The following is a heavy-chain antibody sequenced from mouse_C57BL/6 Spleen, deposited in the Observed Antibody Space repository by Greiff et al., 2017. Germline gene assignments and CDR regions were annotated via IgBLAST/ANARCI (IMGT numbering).Heavy chain of an antibody. V-gene: IGHV1-55*01. CDR3: ARSTTVVEKAWFAD. CDR2: IYPGSGST. Sequence: QVQLQQPGAELVKPGASVKMSCKASGYTFTSYWITWVKQRPGQGLEWIGDIYPGSGSTNYTEKFKSKATLTVDTSSSTAYMQLSSLTSEDSAVDYCARSTTVVEKAWFADWGQGTLVTVSA. D-gene: IGHD1-1*01. J-gene: IGHJ3*01. CDR1: GYTFTSYW.